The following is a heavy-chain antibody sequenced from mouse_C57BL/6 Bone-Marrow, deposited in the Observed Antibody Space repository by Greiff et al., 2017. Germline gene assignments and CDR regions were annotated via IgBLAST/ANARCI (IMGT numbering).Heavy chain of an antibody. CDR2: INPYNGGT. Sequence: VQLKESGPVLVKPGASVKMSCKASGYTFTDYYMNWVKQSHGKSLEWIGVINPYNGGTSYNQKFKGKATLTVDKSSSTAYMELNSLTSEDSAVYYCARQSVVARDWYFDVWGTGTTVTVSS. V-gene: IGHV1-19*01. CDR3: ARQSVVARDWYFDV. CDR1: GYTFTDYY. J-gene: IGHJ1*03. D-gene: IGHD1-1*01.